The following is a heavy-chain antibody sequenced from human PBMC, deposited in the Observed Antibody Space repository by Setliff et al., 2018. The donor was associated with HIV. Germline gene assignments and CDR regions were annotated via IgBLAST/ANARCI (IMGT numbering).Heavy chain of an antibody. CDR3: ARDYYDSSGYYSDLFDI. CDR1: GGSFSGYY. CDR2: IIHSGSA. V-gene: IGHV4-34*12. D-gene: IGHD3-22*01. J-gene: IGHJ3*02. Sequence: SETLSLTCAVYGGSFSGYYWSWIRQPPGKGLEWIGEIIHSGSANYSPSLKSRVTISVDTSKNQFSLKLSSVTAADTAVYYCARDYYDSSGYYSDLFDIWGQGTMVTVSS.